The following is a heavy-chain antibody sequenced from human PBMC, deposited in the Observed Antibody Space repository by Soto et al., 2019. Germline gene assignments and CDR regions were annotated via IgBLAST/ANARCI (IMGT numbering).Heavy chain of an antibody. V-gene: IGHV2-70*01. D-gene: IGHD6-13*01. J-gene: IGHJ4*02. CDR3: ARTASFIAAVTDFDY. Sequence: SGPTLVNPTQTLTLTCTFSGFSLSTSGMCVSWIRQPPGKALEWLALIDWDDDKYYSTSLKTRLTISKDTSKNQVVLTMTNMDPVDTATYYCARTASFIAAVTDFDYWGQGTLVPVSS. CDR1: GFSLSTSGMC. CDR2: IDWDDDK.